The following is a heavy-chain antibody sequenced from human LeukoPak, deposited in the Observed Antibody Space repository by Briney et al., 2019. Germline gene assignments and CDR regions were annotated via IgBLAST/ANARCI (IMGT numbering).Heavy chain of an antibody. V-gene: IGHV1-18*01. J-gene: IGHJ4*02. Sequence: ASVKVSCKASGYTFTTYGINWVRQAPGQGLEWIGWISTYDGNTNYAQKLRGRVSMIRDTSTSTAYLELRSLRSDDTAVYYCARDQPRRGPGGHDYWGQGTLVTVSS. CDR3: ARDQPRRGPGGHDY. CDR1: GYTFTTYG. D-gene: IGHD3-16*01. CDR2: ISTYDGNT.